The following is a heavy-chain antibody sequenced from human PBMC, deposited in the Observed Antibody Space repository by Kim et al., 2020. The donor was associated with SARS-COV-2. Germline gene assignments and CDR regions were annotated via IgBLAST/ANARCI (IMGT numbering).Heavy chain of an antibody. V-gene: IGHV3-13*01. D-gene: IGHD3-10*01. CDR1: GFTFSSYD. CDR2: IGTAGDT. Sequence: GGSLRLSCAASGFTFSSYDMHWVRQATGKGLEWVSAIGTAGDTYYPGSVKGRFTISRENAKNSLYLQMNSLRAGDTAVYYCARGRSEVYYYGSGGYSSDYFDYWGQGTLVTVSS. CDR3: ARGRSEVYYYGSGGYSSDYFDY. J-gene: IGHJ4*02.